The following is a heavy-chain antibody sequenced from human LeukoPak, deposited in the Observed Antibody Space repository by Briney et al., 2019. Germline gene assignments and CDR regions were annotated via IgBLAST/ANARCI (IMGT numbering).Heavy chain of an antibody. CDR3: ARTTEEYYGSGKFRKYYSYYYYMDV. Sequence: GGSLRLSCAASGFTFSSYAMTWVRQAPGKGLQWVSAVSGSGAHTYYADSVKGRFTISRDNSENTLYLQMNSLRAEDTAVYYCARTTEEYYGSGKFRKYYSYYYYMDVWGKGTTVTVSS. CDR2: VSGSGAHT. CDR1: GFTFSSYA. J-gene: IGHJ6*03. V-gene: IGHV3-23*01. D-gene: IGHD3-10*01.